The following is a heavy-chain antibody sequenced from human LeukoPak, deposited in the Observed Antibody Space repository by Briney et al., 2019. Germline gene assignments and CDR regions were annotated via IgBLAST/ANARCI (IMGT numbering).Heavy chain of an antibody. CDR3: AKDQSITMIVVVITSFDY. D-gene: IGHD3-22*01. J-gene: IGHJ4*02. V-gene: IGHV3-23*01. CDR2: ISGSGGST. CDR1: GFTFSSYA. Sequence: GGSLRLSCAASGFTFSSYAMSWVRQAPGKGLEWVSAISGSGGSTYYADSVKGRFTTSRDNSKNTLYLQMNSLRAEDTAVYYCAKDQSITMIVVVITSFDYWGQGTLVTVSS.